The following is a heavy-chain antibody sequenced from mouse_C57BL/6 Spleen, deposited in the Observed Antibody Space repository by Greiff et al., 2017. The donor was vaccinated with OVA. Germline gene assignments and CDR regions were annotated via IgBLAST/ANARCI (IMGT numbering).Heavy chain of an antibody. CDR1: GFTFSDYG. V-gene: IGHV5-17*01. CDR2: ISSGSSTI. J-gene: IGHJ4*01. D-gene: IGHD2-1*01. CDR3: SRDGNYLDYAMDY. Sequence: VQLQQSGGGLVKPGGSLKLSCAASGFTFSDYGMHWVRQAPEKGLEWVAYISSGSSTIYYADTVKGRFTISRDNAKNTLFLQMTSLRSEDTAMYYCSRDGNYLDYAMDYWGQGTSVTVSS.